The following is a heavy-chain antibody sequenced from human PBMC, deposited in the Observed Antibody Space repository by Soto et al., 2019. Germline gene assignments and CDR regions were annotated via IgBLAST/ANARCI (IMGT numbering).Heavy chain of an antibody. Sequence: GGSLRLSCAASGFTFSSYSMNWVRQAPGKGLEWVSYISSSSSTIYYADSVKGRFTISRDNAKNSLYLQMNSLGAEDTAVYYCARGGVATTLDYWGQGTLVTVSS. CDR1: GFTFSSYS. D-gene: IGHD5-12*01. CDR3: ARGGVATTLDY. CDR2: ISSSSSTI. V-gene: IGHV3-48*01. J-gene: IGHJ4*02.